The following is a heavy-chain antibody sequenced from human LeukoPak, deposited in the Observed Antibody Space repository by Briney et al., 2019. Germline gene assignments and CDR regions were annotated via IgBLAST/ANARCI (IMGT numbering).Heavy chain of an antibody. CDR2: ISSSGDSI. Sequence: GGSLRLSCAASGFTFSDYYMSWIRQAPGKGLEWVSYISSSGDSIYYADSVKGRFTVSRDNAKNSLYLQMNSLRAEDTAVYYCARHSSGYFRLDYWGQGTLVTVSS. CDR3: ARHSSGYFRLDY. V-gene: IGHV3-11*01. D-gene: IGHD3-22*01. CDR1: GFTFSDYY. J-gene: IGHJ4*02.